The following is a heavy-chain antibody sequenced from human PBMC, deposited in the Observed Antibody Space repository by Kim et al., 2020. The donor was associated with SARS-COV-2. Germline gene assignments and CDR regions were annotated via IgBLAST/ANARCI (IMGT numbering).Heavy chain of an antibody. CDR3: ARVGREGGYYDILTGYYEDTYYFDY. CDR2: VNSDGSST. J-gene: IGHJ4*02. CDR1: GFTFSSYW. Sequence: GGSLRLSCVASGFTFSSYWMHWVRQAPGQGLVWVSRVNSDGSSTTYADSVKGRFTVSRDNAKNTLYLQMNSLRAEDTAVYYCARVGREGGYYDILTGYYEDTYYFDYWGQGTLVTVSS. D-gene: IGHD3-9*01. V-gene: IGHV3-74*01.